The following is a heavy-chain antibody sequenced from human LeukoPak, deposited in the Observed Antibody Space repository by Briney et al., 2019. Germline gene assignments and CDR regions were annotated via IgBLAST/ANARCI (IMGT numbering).Heavy chain of an antibody. Sequence: PGGSLRLSCAASGFIFSNYAMNWVRQAPGKGLEWVSYISSSSSTIYNADSVKGRFTISRDNAKNSLYLQMNSLRAEDTAVYYCARDPAQLLLDYWGQGTLVTVSS. CDR3: ARDPAQLLLDY. CDR2: ISSSSSTI. V-gene: IGHV3-48*04. J-gene: IGHJ4*02. D-gene: IGHD2-2*01. CDR1: GFIFSNYA.